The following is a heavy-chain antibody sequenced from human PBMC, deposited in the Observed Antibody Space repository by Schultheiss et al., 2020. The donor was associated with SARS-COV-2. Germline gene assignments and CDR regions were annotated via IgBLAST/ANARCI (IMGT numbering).Heavy chain of an antibody. J-gene: IGHJ4*02. CDR1: GFTFSGSA. V-gene: IGHV3-73*01. CDR3: TRHLSYGTTRPLDDY. CDR2: IRSKANSYAT. Sequence: GESLKISCAASGFTFSGSAMHWVRQASGKGLEWVGRIRSKANSYATAYAASVKGRFTISRDDSKNTAYLQMNSLKTEDTAVYYCTRHLSYGTTRPLDDYWGQGTLVTVSS. D-gene: IGHD2-15*01.